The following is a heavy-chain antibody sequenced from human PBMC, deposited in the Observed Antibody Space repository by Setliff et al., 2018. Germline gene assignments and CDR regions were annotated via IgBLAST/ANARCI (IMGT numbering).Heavy chain of an antibody. D-gene: IGHD3-16*01. CDR1: GFTFSSYS. J-gene: IGHJ3*02. V-gene: IGHV3-21*01. CDR3: TLFGDRDTVDT. Sequence: GGSLRLSCAASGFTFSSYSMNWVRQAPGKGLEWVSSISSSSSYIYYADSVKGRFTISRDNAKNSLYLQMNSLRAEDTAVYYCTLFGDRDTVDTWGQGTKVTVSS. CDR2: ISSSSSYI.